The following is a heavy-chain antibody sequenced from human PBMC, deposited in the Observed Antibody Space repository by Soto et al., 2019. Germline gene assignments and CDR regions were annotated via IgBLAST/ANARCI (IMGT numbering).Heavy chain of an antibody. Sequence: EVRLLESGGGLVQPGGSLRLSCATSGLTFSNYAMSWVRQAPGGGLEWVSAMSGSSSTTYYADSVKGRFTISRDRSKNTMYLQRSSLGAEDTARSYCTKHQERELPSVIDIWGRGTLLPVSS. CDR1: GLTFSNYA. CDR3: TKHQERELPSVIDI. J-gene: IGHJ4*02. V-gene: IGHV3-23*01. CDR2: MSGSSSTT. D-gene: IGHD3-16*02.